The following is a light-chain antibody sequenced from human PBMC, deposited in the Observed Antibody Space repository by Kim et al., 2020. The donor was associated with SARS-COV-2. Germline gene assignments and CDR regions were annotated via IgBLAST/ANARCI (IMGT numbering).Light chain of an antibody. CDR2: AAS. J-gene: IGKJ2*01. CDR1: QGISSR. Sequence: DIQLTQSPSFLSASAGDRVTLTCRASQGISSRLAWYQQKPGKAPNLLIYAASTLQGGVSSRFTGSGSGTEFTLTISSLQPEDFATYYCQQLNSYPYTFGQGTKVDIK. CDR3: QQLNSYPYT. V-gene: IGKV1-9*01.